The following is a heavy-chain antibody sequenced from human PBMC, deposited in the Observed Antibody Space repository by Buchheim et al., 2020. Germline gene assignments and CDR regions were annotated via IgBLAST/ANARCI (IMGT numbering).Heavy chain of an antibody. CDR2: IRGSGDGA. CDR3: AKDRVAVATRSFDY. CDR1: EFTFNGYA. D-gene: IGHD6-19*01. V-gene: IGHV3-23*01. J-gene: IGHJ4*02. Sequence: VQLLESGGGLVQPGGSLRLSGAASEFTFNGYAMTWVRQAPGKGLKWISTIRGSGDGASYADSVKGRFTISRENSKNTGYLQIDGLRAEDTAVYYCAKDRVAVATRSFDYWGQGTL.